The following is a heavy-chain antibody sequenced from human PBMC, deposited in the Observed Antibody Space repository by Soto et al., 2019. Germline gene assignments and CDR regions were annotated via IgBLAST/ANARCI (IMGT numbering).Heavy chain of an antibody. CDR1: GGSISSGGYY. Sequence: SETLSLTCTVSGGSISSGGYYWSWIRQHPGKGLEWIGYIYYSGSTYYNPSLKSRVTISVDTSKNQFSLKLSSVTAADTAVYYCARAVTVTRFMLVWFDPWGQGTLVTVSS. J-gene: IGHJ5*02. CDR2: IYYSGST. D-gene: IGHD4-17*01. V-gene: IGHV4-31*03. CDR3: ARAVTVTRFMLVWFDP.